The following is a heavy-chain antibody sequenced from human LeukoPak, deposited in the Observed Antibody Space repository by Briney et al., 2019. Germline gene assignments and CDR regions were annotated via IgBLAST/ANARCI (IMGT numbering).Heavy chain of an antibody. CDR1: GGSISSGDYY. Sequence: SQTLSLTCTVSGGSISSGDYYWSWIRQPPGKGLEWIGYIYYSGSTYYNPSLKSRVTISVDTSKNRFSLKLSSVTAADTAVYYCARSGYSSSWKDYYFDYWGQGTLVTVSS. D-gene: IGHD6-13*01. CDR3: ARSGYSSSWKDYYFDY. J-gene: IGHJ4*02. V-gene: IGHV4-30-4*08. CDR2: IYYSGST.